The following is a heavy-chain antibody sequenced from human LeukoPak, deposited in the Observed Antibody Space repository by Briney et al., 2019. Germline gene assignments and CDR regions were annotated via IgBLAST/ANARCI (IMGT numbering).Heavy chain of an antibody. Sequence: GGSLRLSCTASGFTFSSYTMSWVRQAPGKGLEWVSAISGSGGSTYYADSVKGRFTISRDNSKNTLYLQMNSLRAEDTAVYYCAKDPALTTGIVGATNFDYWGQGTLVTVSS. CDR2: ISGSGGST. V-gene: IGHV3-23*01. CDR1: GFTFSSYT. D-gene: IGHD1-26*01. J-gene: IGHJ4*02. CDR3: AKDPALTTGIVGATNFDY.